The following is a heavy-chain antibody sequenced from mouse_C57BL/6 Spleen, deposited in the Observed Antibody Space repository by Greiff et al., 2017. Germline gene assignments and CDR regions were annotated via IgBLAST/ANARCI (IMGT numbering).Heavy chain of an antibody. V-gene: IGHV1-50*01. D-gene: IGHD2-4*01. CDR3: ARKDYYDYDSAWFAY. J-gene: IGHJ3*01. Sequence: QVQLQQPGAELVKPGASVKLSCKASGYTFTSYWMQWVKQRPGQGLEWIGEIDPSDSYTNYNQKFKGKATLTVDTSSSTAYMQLSSLTSEDSAVYYCARKDYYDYDSAWFAYWGQGTLVTVSA. CDR1: GYTFTSYW. CDR2: IDPSDSYT.